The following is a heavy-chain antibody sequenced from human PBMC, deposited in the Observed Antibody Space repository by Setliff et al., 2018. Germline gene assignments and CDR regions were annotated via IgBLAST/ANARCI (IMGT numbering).Heavy chain of an antibody. CDR1: GYTLSNSI. J-gene: IGHJ4*02. V-gene: IGHV1-18*01. CDR3: LRLVRYCTKIACQATSGDEV. D-gene: IGHD2-8*01. Sequence: ASVKVSCKASGYTLSNSILSWGRQAPGQGLEWVGWISAYNGKTYSAQKFQDRVTLTTHTSTNMGYLELRDLRSDDTAVYYCLRLVRYCTKIACQATSGDEVWGLGTLVTVSS. CDR2: ISAYNGKT.